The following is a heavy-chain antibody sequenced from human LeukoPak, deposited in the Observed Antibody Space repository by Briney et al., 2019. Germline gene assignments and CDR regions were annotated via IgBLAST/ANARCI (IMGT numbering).Heavy chain of an antibody. CDR2: ISGSAGST. CDR1: GFTFSSYA. CDR3: AGYCSSTSCYAKSPSDY. D-gene: IGHD2-2*01. Sequence: GGSLRLSCAASGFTFSSYAMSCVRQAPGKGLEWVSAISGSAGSTYHADSVKGRFTISRDNSKNTLYLQMNSLRAEDTAVYYCAGYCSSTSCYAKSPSDYWGQGTLVTVSS. J-gene: IGHJ4*02. V-gene: IGHV3-23*01.